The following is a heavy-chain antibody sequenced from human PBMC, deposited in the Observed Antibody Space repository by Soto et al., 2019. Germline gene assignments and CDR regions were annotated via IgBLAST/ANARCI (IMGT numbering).Heavy chain of an antibody. CDR3: ARAPYDSSGYYPNKYFDY. Sequence: QVQLVQSGAEVKKPGSSVKVSCKASGGTFSSYAISWVRQAPGQGLEWMGGIIPIFGTANYAQKFQGRVTITADESTSTAYMELSILRSEDTAVYYCARAPYDSSGYYPNKYFDYWGQGTLVTVAS. D-gene: IGHD3-22*01. J-gene: IGHJ4*02. V-gene: IGHV1-69*01. CDR2: IIPIFGTA. CDR1: GGTFSSYA.